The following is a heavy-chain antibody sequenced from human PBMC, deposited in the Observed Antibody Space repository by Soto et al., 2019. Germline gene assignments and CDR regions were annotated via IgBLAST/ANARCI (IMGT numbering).Heavy chain of an antibody. J-gene: IGHJ3*02. CDR1: GGSFSGYY. V-gene: IGHV4-59*10. Sequence: QVQLQQWGAGLLKPSETLSLTCAVYGGSFSGYYWSWIRQPPGKGLEWIGRVDTTGGTNYIASLKSRVTMSVDTSKNQFSLNLRFVTAADTAVYFCAKDDSGAADIWGQGTMVTVS. CDR3: AKDDSGAADI. CDR2: VDTTGGT. D-gene: IGHD3-16*01.